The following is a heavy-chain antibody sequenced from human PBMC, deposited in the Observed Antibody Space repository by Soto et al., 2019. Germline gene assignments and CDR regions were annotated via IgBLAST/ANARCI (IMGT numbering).Heavy chain of an antibody. V-gene: IGHV3-33*08. CDR3: ARARLKLPDYYSGMDV. J-gene: IGHJ6*02. CDR2: IWYDATNE. Sequence: PGRPLRLCRAAAGVTCISFGMHWVHQAPGKRLEWVAVIWYDATNEYYADSVKGRFTISRDNSKNTLYLQMNSLRAEDTAVYYCARARLKLPDYYSGMDVWGQGTTVTVSS. D-gene: IGHD1-7*01. CDR1: GVTCISFG.